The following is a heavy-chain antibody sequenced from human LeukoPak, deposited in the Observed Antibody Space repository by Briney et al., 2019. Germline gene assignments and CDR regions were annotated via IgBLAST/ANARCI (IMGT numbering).Heavy chain of an antibody. J-gene: IGHJ6*03. D-gene: IGHD6-19*01. CDR1: GGSVSSYH. V-gene: IGHV4-4*07. CDR3: ARSIVVAGWGYYYYYMDV. Sequence: SETLSLTCTVSGGSVSSYHWSWIRQPAGKGLEWIGRIYTSGSTDFNPSLKSRVTMSVDTSKNQFSLKLTSVTAADTAVYYCARSIVVAGWGYYYYYMDVWGKGTTVTISS. CDR2: IYTSGST.